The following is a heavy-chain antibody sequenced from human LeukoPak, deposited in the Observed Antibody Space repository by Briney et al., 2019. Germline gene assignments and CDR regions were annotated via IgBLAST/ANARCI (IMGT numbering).Heavy chain of an antibody. D-gene: IGHD2-2*01. CDR2: ISAYNGNT. V-gene: IGHV1-18*04. CDR3: ARAFPRYCSSTSRYAYYYGMDV. J-gene: IGHJ6*04. CDR1: GYTFTSYG. Sequence: GASVKVSCKASGYTFTSYGISWVRQAPGQGLEWMGWISAYNGNTNYAQKLQGRVTMTTDTSTSTAYMELRSLRSDDTAVYYCARAFPRYCSSTSRYAYYYGMDVWGKGTTVTVSS.